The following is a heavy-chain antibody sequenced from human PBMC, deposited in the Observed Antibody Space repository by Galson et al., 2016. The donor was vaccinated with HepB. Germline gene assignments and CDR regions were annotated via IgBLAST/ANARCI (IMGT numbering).Heavy chain of an antibody. CDR1: GFTFSYHV. D-gene: IGHD2-2*01. Sequence: SLRLSCAASGFTFSYHVMSWVRQAPGRGLEWVSTITGRGTFYADSGTGRFTISRDDSKDTLYLQMTSLRDDDTALYFRARGGGCSGDSCYYPDYWGRGTLVTVSS. CDR2: ITGRGT. CDR3: ARGGGCSGDSCYYPDY. J-gene: IGHJ4*02. V-gene: IGHV3-23*01.